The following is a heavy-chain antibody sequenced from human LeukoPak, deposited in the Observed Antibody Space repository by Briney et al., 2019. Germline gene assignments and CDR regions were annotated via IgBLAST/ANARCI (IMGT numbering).Heavy chain of an antibody. J-gene: IGHJ5*02. D-gene: IGHD3-10*01. CDR3: ARLLYGSGQGWFDP. CDR2: ISSSSSYT. CDR1: FTFXXYY. V-gene: IGHV3-11*06. Sequence: FTFXXYYMSWIRQAPGKXLEWXXYISSSSSYTNYADSVKGRFTISRDNAKNSLYLQMNSLRAEDTAVYYCARLLYGSGQGWFDPWGQGTLVTVSS.